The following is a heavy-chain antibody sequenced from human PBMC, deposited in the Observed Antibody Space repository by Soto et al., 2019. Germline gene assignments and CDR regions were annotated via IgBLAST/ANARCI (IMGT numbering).Heavy chain of an antibody. CDR1: GYSFTSYS. D-gene: IGHD4-17*01. CDR2: INVYNDRT. CDR3: AREGAYGDYQDAAFDI. V-gene: IGHV1-18*01. J-gene: IGHJ3*02. Sequence: QVQLVQSGADVKKPGASVKVSCKASGYSFTSYSISWVRQAPGQGLEWMGWINVYNDRTNYAQNFQGRLTLTTDRPTTTAYMELRSLRPDDTAVYYCAREGAYGDYQDAAFDIWGQGTLVTVSS.